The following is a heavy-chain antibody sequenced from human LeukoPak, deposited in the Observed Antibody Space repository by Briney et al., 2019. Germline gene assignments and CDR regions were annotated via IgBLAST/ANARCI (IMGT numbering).Heavy chain of an antibody. D-gene: IGHD3-3*01. V-gene: IGHV3-23*01. CDR1: GFTFEKYF. CDR2: VTGDSGTT. CDR3: AKGWSGYFRSPFDL. Sequence: GGSLRLSCETSGFTFEKYFMNWVRQAPGKGLEWVSVVTGDSGTTHYADSVKGRFTISRGNSKNMVYLQMNSLRAEDTAIYYCAKGWSGYFRSPFDLWGRGTMVTVSA. J-gene: IGHJ3*01.